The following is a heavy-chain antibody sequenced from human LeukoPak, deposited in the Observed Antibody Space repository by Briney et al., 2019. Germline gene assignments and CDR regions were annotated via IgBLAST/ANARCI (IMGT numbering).Heavy chain of an antibody. Sequence: PPETLSLTCAVYGGSFSGYYWSWIRRPPGKGLEWIGEINHNGSTNYNPSLKSRVTISVDTSKNQFSLKLSSVTAADTAVYYCAREKNAFDIWGQGTMVTVSS. CDR1: GGSFSGYY. V-gene: IGHV4-34*01. CDR2: INHNGST. CDR3: AREKNAFDI. J-gene: IGHJ3*02.